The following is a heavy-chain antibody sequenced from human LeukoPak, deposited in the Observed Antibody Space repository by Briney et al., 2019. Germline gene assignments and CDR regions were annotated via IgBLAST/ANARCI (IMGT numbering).Heavy chain of an antibody. Sequence: SETLSLTCAVYGGSFSGYYWSWLRQPPGKGLEWIGEINHSGSTNYNPSLKSRVTISVDTSKNQFSLELSSVTAADTAVYYCARSSLRYFDWLLHFDYWGQGTLVTVSS. CDR3: ARSSLRYFDWLLHFDY. CDR2: INHSGST. J-gene: IGHJ4*02. CDR1: GGSFSGYY. V-gene: IGHV4-34*01. D-gene: IGHD3-9*01.